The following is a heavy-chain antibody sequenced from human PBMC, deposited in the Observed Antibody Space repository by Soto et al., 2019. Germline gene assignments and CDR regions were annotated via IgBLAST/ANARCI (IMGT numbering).Heavy chain of an antibody. J-gene: IGHJ4*02. CDR1: GYTFPYFG. CDR2: INPANGDT. V-gene: IGHV1-3*01. Sequence: QVQLVQSGAEVKKPGASVRVSCRASGYTFPYFGIHWVRQSPGQSLEWMGSINPANGDTPYSQKFQGRVTITSDTSATTVYMEMVRLTSADTAVYYCARRVGDGQFDFRGQGTLITVSS. D-gene: IGHD1-26*01. CDR3: ARRVGDGQFDF.